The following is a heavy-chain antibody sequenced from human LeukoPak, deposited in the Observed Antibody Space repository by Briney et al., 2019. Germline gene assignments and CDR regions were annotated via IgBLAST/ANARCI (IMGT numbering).Heavy chain of an antibody. CDR3: ARDLYCSGGSCYPLGYYFYAMDV. Sequence: ASVKVPCKASGYTFSDYYMHWVRQAPGQGLEWMGWINPNSGGTNYAQQFQGRVTMTRDTSISTAYMELSSLRSDDTAVYSCARDLYCSGGSCYPLGYYFYAMDVWGQGTTVTVSS. V-gene: IGHV1-2*02. J-gene: IGHJ6*02. CDR1: GYTFSDYY. CDR2: INPNSGGT. D-gene: IGHD2-15*01.